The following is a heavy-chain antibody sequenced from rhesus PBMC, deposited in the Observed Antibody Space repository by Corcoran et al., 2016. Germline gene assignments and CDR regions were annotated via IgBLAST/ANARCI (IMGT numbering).Heavy chain of an antibody. CDR3: ARVLAGD. D-gene: IGHD6-25*01. CDR2: IYGSSTST. V-gene: IGHV4S10*01. J-gene: IGHJ4*01. CDR1: GGSISDSYR. Sequence: QVQLQESGPGVVKPSETLSLTCAVSGGSISDSYRWSWIRQPPGKGLEWIGYIYGSSTSTNYNPSLKIRVTMSKDPSKNQFSLKLSSVTAADTAVYYCARVLAGDWGQGVLVTVSS.